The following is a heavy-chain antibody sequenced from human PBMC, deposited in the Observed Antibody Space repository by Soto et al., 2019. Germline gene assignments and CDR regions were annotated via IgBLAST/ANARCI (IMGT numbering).Heavy chain of an antibody. CDR2: VYHSGTT. Sequence: WETLSLTGAVSGASIGTNNWWSWVRQPPGKGLGWIGEVYHSGTTNCNPSLKSRVTISIDKSKNQFSLTLTSMTAADTALYYCAVPGRGDFDYWSQGTLVTVSS. CDR3: AVPGRGDFDY. CDR1: GASIGTNNW. J-gene: IGHJ4*02. D-gene: IGHD5-12*01. V-gene: IGHV4-4*02.